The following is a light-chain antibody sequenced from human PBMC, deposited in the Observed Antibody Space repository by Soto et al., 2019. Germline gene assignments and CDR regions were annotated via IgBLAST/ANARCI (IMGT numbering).Light chain of an antibody. J-gene: IGKJ1*01. Sequence: DIQMTQSPSSLSASVGDRVTITCQASQDISNYLNWYQQKPGKAPKLLIYDASNLETGVPSRFSGSGSGTDFTFNISSLQPEDIATYYCQQYDNLLWTFGQGTKGEIK. CDR3: QQYDNLLWT. CDR1: QDISNY. CDR2: DAS. V-gene: IGKV1-33*01.